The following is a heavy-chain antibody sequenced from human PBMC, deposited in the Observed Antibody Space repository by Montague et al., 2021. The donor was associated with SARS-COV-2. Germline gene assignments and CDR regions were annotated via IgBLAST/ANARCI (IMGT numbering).Heavy chain of an antibody. Sequence: SETLSLTCTVSGGSISSYYWSWIRQPAGKGLEWIGRIYSSGSTNYNPSLKSRVTISADTSKNQFSLKLRFVTAADTAVYYCARPVRVTTVTSHMYHYAMDVWGQGTTVTVSS. V-gene: IGHV4-4*07. CDR2: IYSSGST. D-gene: IGHD4-11*01. J-gene: IGHJ6*02. CDR3: ARPVRVTTVTSHMYHYAMDV. CDR1: GGSISSYY.